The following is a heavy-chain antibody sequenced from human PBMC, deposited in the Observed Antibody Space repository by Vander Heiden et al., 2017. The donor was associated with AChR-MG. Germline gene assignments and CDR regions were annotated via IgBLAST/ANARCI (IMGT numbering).Heavy chain of an antibody. CDR3: ARDWGMGYCSGGSCYSRRDAFDI. CDR2: IYPRDSDT. V-gene: IGHV5-51*01. Sequence: EVQLVQSGAEVKQPGESLKISCKGSGYSFTSYWIGRVRQMPGKGLEWMAIIYPRDSDTRYSASFQGQVSISADKSISTAYLQWSSLKASDTAMYYCARDWGMGYCSGGSCYSRRDAFDIWGQGTMVTVSS. D-gene: IGHD2-15*01. J-gene: IGHJ3*02. CDR1: GYSFTSYW.